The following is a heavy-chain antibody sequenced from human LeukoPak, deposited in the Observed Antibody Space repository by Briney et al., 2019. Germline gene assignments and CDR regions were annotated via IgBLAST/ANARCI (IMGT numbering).Heavy chain of an antibody. CDR2: ICTAGDT. CDR1: GFTFSSYD. CDR3: VRSGYDRSPYFDC. Sequence: GGSLRLSCAASGFTFSSYDMHGVRQATGKGLEGVSAICTAGDTYYPGSVRGRFTISRENAKNSLYLQMNSVRAGHTAVYYCVRSGYDRSPYFDCWGQGTLVPVSS. J-gene: IGHJ4*02. V-gene: IGHV3-13*01. D-gene: IGHD5-12*01.